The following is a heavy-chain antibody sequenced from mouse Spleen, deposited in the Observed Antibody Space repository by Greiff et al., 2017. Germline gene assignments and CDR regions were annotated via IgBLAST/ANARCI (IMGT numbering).Heavy chain of an antibody. CDR3: ASGGYDDGTFDY. V-gene: IGHV1-52*01. Sequence: QVQLQQPGAELVRPGSSVKLSCKASGYTFTSYWMHWVKQRPIQGLEWIGNIDPSDSETHYNQKFKDKATLTVDKSSSTAYMQLSSLTSEDSAVYYCASGGYDDGTFDYWGQGTTLTVSS. J-gene: IGHJ2*01. CDR1: GYTFTSYW. D-gene: IGHD2-2*01. CDR2: IDPSDSET.